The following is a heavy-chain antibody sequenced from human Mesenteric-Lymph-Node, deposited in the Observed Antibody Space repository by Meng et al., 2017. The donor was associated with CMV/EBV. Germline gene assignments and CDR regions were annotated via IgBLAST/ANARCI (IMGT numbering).Heavy chain of an antibody. Sequence: LSLTCAASGFTFSSYDMHWVRQATGKGLEWVSAIGTAGDTYYPGSVKGRFTISRENAKNSLYLQMNSLRARDTAVYYCARGEGFFGVVIIYLLGGFFYYYYGMDVWGQGTTVTVSS. CDR2: IGTAGDT. V-gene: IGHV3-13*01. CDR3: ARGEGFFGVVIIYLLGGFFYYYYGMDV. CDR1: GFTFSSYD. J-gene: IGHJ6*02. D-gene: IGHD3-3*01.